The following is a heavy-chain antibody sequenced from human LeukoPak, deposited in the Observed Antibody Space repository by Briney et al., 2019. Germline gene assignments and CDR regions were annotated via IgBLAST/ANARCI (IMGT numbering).Heavy chain of an antibody. V-gene: IGHV4-39*02. J-gene: IGHJ6*03. Sequence: SETLSLTCTVSGGSISSSSYYWGWIRQPPGKGLEWIGSIYYSGSTYYNPSLKSRVTISVDTSKNQFSLKLSSVTAADTAVYYCARDRIFEGYYMDVWGRGTTVT. D-gene: IGHD3-3*01. CDR3: ARDRIFEGYYMDV. CDR2: IYYSGST. CDR1: GGSISSSSYY.